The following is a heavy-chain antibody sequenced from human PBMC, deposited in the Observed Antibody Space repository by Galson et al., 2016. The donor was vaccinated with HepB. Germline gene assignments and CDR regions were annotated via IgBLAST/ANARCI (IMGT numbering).Heavy chain of an antibody. CDR1: GFTFTNYW. J-gene: IGHJ4*02. D-gene: IGHD1-26*01. CDR3: ARDSGTYEIDY. Sequence: SLRLSCAASGFTFTNYWINWVRQTPGKGLEWVGRTRNKASSYSTEYAASVKGRFTISRDDSKNSLYLQMNSLKTEDTAVYYCARDSGTYEIDYWGQGTLVTVSS. CDR2: TRNKASSYST. V-gene: IGHV3-72*01.